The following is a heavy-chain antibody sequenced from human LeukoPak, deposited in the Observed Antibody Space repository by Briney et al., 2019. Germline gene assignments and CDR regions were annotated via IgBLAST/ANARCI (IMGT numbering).Heavy chain of an antibody. D-gene: IGHD2-15*01. CDR3: AKDGPNCSGGSCYPAYFDY. J-gene: IGHJ4*02. CDR1: GFTFSSYA. V-gene: IGHV3-23*01. Sequence: GGSLRLSCSASGFTFSSYAMSWVRQAPGKGLEWVSAISGSGGSTYYADSVKGRFTISRDNSKNTLYLQMNSLRAEDTAVYYCAKDGPNCSGGSCYPAYFDYWGQGTLVTVSS. CDR2: ISGSGGST.